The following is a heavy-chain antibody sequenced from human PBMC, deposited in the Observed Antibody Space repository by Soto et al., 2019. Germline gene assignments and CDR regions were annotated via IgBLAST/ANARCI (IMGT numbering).Heavy chain of an antibody. V-gene: IGHV4-30-4*01. J-gene: IGHJ4*02. CDR2: IYYSGGT. Sequence: SETLSLTCTVSGGSISSGDYYWNWIRQPPGKGLEWIGFIYYSGGTYYKPSLKSRVSMSVDASKNQFSLKLTSVTAADTAVYYCAREPYDHDRSGPFDYWGQGPLATVSS. CDR3: AREPYDHDRSGPFDY. D-gene: IGHD3-22*01. CDR1: GGSISSGDYY.